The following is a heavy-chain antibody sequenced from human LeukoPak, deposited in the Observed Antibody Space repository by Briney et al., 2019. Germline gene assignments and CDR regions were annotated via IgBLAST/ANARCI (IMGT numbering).Heavy chain of an antibody. J-gene: IGHJ4*02. V-gene: IGHV3-30*04. Sequence: GGSLRLSCAASGFTFSTYTMHWVRQAPGKGLEWVAVISSDGSRKYYADSVKGRFTISRDDSKSTLFLQMNSLRAEDTAVYYCARALYVLTGSAFDYWGQGTLVTVSS. CDR3: ARALYVLTGSAFDY. CDR1: GFTFSTYT. CDR2: ISSDGSRK. D-gene: IGHD3-9*01.